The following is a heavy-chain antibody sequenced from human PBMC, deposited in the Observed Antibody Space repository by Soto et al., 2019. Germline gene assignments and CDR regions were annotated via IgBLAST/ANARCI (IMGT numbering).Heavy chain of an antibody. Sequence: QVQLVQSGAEVKKPGASVKVSCKASGYTFTSYGISWVRQAPGQGLEWMGWISAYNGNTNYAQKFQGRVTXXTXTXXSTAYMELRSLRSDDTAVYYCARDGQGSATETYDPWGQGTLVTVSS. J-gene: IGHJ5*02. V-gene: IGHV1-18*01. CDR1: GYTFTSYG. CDR2: ISAYNGNT. CDR3: ARDGQGSATETYDP.